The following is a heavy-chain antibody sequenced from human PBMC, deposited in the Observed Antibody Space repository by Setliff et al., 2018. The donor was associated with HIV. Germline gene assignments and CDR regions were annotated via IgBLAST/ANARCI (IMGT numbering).Heavy chain of an antibody. CDR2: IIPIFDTA. Sequence: GASVKVSCKASGGTFGSCAISWVRQAPGQGLEWMGGIIPIFDTAKYAQKFQGRVTITADESTTTAYMELSSLRSEDTAVYYCARVRGRQPLLYVGYMDVWGKGTTVTVSS. CDR3: ARVRGRQPLLYVGYMDV. D-gene: IGHD2-2*02. J-gene: IGHJ6*03. CDR1: GGTFGSCA. V-gene: IGHV1-69*13.